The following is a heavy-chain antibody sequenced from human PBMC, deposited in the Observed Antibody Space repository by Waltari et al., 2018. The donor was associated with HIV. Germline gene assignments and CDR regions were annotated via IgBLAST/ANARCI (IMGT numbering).Heavy chain of an antibody. J-gene: IGHJ2*01. D-gene: IGHD2-15*01. CDR1: GGPFNTSA. CDR2: IIPVFGTT. V-gene: IGHV1-69*01. CDR3: ARMATVVDWYFDL. Sequence: QVQLVQSGAEVKKRGSSVKVSCKASGGPFNTSAIPWVRQAPGQGLEWMGGIIPVFGTTNYAQKFQGRLTIIADESTSTGYMELSSLRSEDTAVYYCARMATVVDWYFDLWGRGTLVTVSS.